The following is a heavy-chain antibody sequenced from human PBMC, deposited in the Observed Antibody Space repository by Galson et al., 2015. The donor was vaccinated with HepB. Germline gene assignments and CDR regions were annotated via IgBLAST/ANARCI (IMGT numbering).Heavy chain of an antibody. D-gene: IGHD4-23*01. Sequence: SETLSLTCSVSGGSISTSYWNWIRQPPGKGLEWIGYIDSSGSTNYNPSLQSRHTISIDTSKSQFYLNLSSVTAADTAVYYCTRLRYDLGGNPFDYWGLGTLITVSS. J-gene: IGHJ4*02. V-gene: IGHV4-59*08. CDR1: GGSISTSY. CDR3: TRLRYDLGGNPFDY. CDR2: IDSSGST.